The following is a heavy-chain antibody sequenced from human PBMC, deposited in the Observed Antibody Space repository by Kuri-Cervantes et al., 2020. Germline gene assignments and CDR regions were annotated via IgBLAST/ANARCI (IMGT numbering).Heavy chain of an antibody. CDR3: TTLPISGGRDY. J-gene: IGHJ4*02. CDR1: GFTVSSNY. V-gene: IGHV3-15*01. CDR2: IKSKTDGGTA. D-gene: IGHD3-16*01. Sequence: GGSLRLSCAASGFTVSSNYMSWVRQAPGKGLEWVGRIKSKTDGGTADYTAPVKGRFTISRDDSKNTLYLQMNSLKTEDTAIYYCTTLPISGGRDYWGQGTLVTVSS.